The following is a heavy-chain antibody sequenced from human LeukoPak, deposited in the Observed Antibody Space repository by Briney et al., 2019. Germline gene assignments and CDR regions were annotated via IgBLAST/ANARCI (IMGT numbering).Heavy chain of an antibody. J-gene: IGHJ6*03. CDR2: IYYSGST. CDR1: GDSISTYY. V-gene: IGHV4-59*12. D-gene: IGHD6-19*01. Sequence: SETLSLTCTVSGDSISTYYWSWIRQPPGKGLEWIGYIYYSGSTNYNPSLKSRVTISVDTSKNQFSLKLSSVTAADTAVYYCARDAVGVRYYYYYMDVWGKGTTVTVSS. CDR3: ARDAVGVRYYYYYMDV.